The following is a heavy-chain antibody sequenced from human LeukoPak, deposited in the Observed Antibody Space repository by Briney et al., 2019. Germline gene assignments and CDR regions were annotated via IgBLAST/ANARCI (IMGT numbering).Heavy chain of an antibody. D-gene: IGHD3-9*01. J-gene: IGHJ6*04. Sequence: SETLSLTCAVYGGSFSGYYWSWIRQPPGKGLEWIGEINHSGSTNSNPSLKSRVTISLDTSKNQFSLKLSPVTAADPAVYYCARGPRYFDRYYYYGMAVGGKGTTVTVSS. CDR1: GGSFSGYY. CDR3: ARGPRYFDRYYYYGMAV. CDR2: INHSGST. V-gene: IGHV4-34*01.